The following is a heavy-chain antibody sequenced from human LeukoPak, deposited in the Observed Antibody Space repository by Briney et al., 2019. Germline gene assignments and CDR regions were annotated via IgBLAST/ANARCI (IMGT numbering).Heavy chain of an antibody. CDR1: GFSLGTSGM. V-gene: IGHV4-61*02. Sequence: SGPALVKPTQTLTLTCTFSGFSLGTSGMCVSWIRQPAGKGLEWIGRIYTSGSTNYNPSLKSRVTMSVDTSKNQFSLKLSSVTAADTAVYYCARDSTIFGVVTFDYWGQGTLVTVSS. D-gene: IGHD3-3*01. CDR2: IYTSGST. J-gene: IGHJ4*02. CDR3: ARDSTIFGVVTFDY.